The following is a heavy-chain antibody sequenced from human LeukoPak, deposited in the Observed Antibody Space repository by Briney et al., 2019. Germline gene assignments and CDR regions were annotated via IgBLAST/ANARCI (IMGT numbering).Heavy chain of an antibody. CDR2: IYYSGST. V-gene: IGHV4-61*01. J-gene: IGHJ4*02. D-gene: IGHD5-18*01. CDR1: GDSVSSGSYY. CDR3: ARVGYSYGSYYFDY. Sequence: SETLSLTCTVSGDSVSSGSYYWSWIRQPPGKGLEWIGYIYYSGSTNYNPSLKSRVTISVDTSKNQFSLKLSSVTAADTAVYYCARVGYSYGSYYFDYWGQGTLVTVSS.